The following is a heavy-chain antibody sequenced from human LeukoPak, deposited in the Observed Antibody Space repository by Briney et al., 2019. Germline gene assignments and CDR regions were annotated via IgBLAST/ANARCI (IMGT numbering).Heavy chain of an antibody. CDR1: GDSITSSDYY. CDR2: IFYNGKN. D-gene: IGHD3-22*01. CDR3: ASCPAYYYDSSGYYDS. Sequence: SETLYLTCIVSGDSITSSDYYWGWIRQPPGKGLEWIGTIFYNGKNYYNPSLESRVSIFVDTSMNQFSLKITSVTAADTAVYYCASCPAYYYDSSGYYDSWGQGTLVTVSS. V-gene: IGHV4-39*01. J-gene: IGHJ5*01.